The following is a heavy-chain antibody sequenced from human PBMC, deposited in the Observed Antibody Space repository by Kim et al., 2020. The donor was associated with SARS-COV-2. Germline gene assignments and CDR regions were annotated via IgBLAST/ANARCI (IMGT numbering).Heavy chain of an antibody. V-gene: IGHV3-53*05. CDR2: IYSGGST. CDR3: AREGDSGWSDAFDV. J-gene: IGHJ3*01. Sequence: GGSLRLSCTASGFSVSSNYMNWVRQAPGKGLEWVSVIYSGGSTYYADSVKGRFSISRDNSKNTVYLQMSSLRADDTAVYYCAREGDSGWSDAFDVWGLGTMVTVSS. CDR1: GFSVSSNY. D-gene: IGHD6-19*01.